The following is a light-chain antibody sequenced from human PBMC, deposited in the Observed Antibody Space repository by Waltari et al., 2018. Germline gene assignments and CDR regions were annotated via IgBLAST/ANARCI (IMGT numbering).Light chain of an antibody. Sequence: QTVVTQEPSLTVSPGGTVTLTCTSSTGPVASGHYPSWFQQMPGQAPRALIFSSTIKYSWTPARFSGSLLGGKAALTLSSVQPEDEAEYYYLLHFGGDQLVFGGGTRLTVL. CDR1: TGPVASGHY. J-gene: IGLJ3*02. V-gene: IGLV7-43*01. CDR3: LLHFGGDQLV. CDR2: SST.